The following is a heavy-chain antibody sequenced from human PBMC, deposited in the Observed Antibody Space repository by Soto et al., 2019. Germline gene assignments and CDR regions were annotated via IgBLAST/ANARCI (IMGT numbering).Heavy chain of an antibody. V-gene: IGHV4-30-4*01. CDR3: ARVVYDYGNNWFDP. CDR2: IYYSGST. CDR1: GGSISSGDYY. D-gene: IGHD4-17*01. J-gene: IGHJ5*02. Sequence: PSETLSLTCTVSGGSISSGDYYWSWIRQPPGKGLEWIGYIYYSGSTYYNPSLKSRVTISVDTSKNQFSLKLSSVTAAGTAVYYCARVVYDYGNNWFDPWGQGTLVTVSS.